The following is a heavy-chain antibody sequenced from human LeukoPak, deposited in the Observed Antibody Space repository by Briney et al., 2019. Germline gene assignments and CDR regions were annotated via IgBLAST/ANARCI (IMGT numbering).Heavy chain of an antibody. V-gene: IGHV4-4*02. Sequence: SGTLSLTCVVSGGSISSSHWWSWVRQPPGKGLEWIGEIYHSGSTNYKPSLKSRVTISVDKSRNQFFLTLTSVTAADTAVYYCARRGYYGSGSYYPSFEYWGQGTLVTVSS. D-gene: IGHD3-10*01. CDR2: IYHSGST. CDR3: ARRGYYGSGSYYPSFEY. J-gene: IGHJ4*02. CDR1: GGSISSSHW.